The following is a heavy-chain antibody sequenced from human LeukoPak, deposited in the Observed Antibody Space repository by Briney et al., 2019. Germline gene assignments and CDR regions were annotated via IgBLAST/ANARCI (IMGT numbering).Heavy chain of an antibody. V-gene: IGHV3-23*01. J-gene: IGHJ4*02. CDR1: GFTFSSYA. D-gene: IGHD3-16*02. CDR2: ISGSGGST. CDR3: AKYNDPYYDYVWGSYRYFDY. Sequence: PGGSLRLSCAASGFTFSSYAMSWVRQAPGKGLEWVSAISGSGGSTYYADSVKGRFTISRDNSKNTLYLQMNSLRAEDTAVYYCAKYNDPYYDYVWGSYRYFDYWGQGTLVTVSS.